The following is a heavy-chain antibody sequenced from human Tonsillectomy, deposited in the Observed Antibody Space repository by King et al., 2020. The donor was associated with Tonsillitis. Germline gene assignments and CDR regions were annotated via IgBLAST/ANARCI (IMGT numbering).Heavy chain of an antibody. D-gene: IGHD6-6*01. CDR3: ARDLAARPLYYYYGMDV. Sequence: VQLVESGGGLVQPGGSLRLSCAASGFTFSSYWMSWVRQAPGKGLEWVANIKQDGSEKYYVESGKGRFTISRDNAKNSLYLQMNSLRAEDTAVYYCARDLAARPLYYYYGMDVWGQGTTVTVSS. CDR2: IKQDGSEK. CDR1: GFTFSSYW. V-gene: IGHV3-7*01. J-gene: IGHJ6*02.